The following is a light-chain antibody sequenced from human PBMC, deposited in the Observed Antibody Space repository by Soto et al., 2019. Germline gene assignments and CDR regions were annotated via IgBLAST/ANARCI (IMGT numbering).Light chain of an antibody. Sequence: QSALTQPASVSGSPGQSITISCTGTSSDVGGFNYVSWYQQHPGKTPKLLIYEVRNRPSGVSNRFSGSKSGNTASLTISGLQAEDEADYYCSSYTSSSSGVFGPGTKLTVL. V-gene: IGLV2-14*01. CDR2: EVR. CDR3: SSYTSSSSGV. J-gene: IGLJ1*01. CDR1: SSDVGGFNY.